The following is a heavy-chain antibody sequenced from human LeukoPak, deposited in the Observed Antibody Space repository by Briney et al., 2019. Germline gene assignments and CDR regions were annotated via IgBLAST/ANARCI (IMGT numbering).Heavy chain of an antibody. J-gene: IGHJ5*02. CDR2: IYYSGST. CDR1: GGSISSYY. Sequence: PSETLSLTCTVSGGSISSYYWSWIRQPPGKGLEWSGYIYYSGSTNYNPSLKSRVTISVDTSKNQFSLKLSSVTAADTAVYYCARGGLVSTTVDWFDPWGQGTLVTVSS. CDR3: ARGGLVSTTVDWFDP. D-gene: IGHD4-11*01. V-gene: IGHV4-59*01.